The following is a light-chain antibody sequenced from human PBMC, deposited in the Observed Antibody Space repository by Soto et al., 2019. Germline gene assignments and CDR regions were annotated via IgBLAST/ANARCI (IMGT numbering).Light chain of an antibody. CDR1: SSNIGSNT. Sequence: QSVLTQPHSASGTPGQRVTISCSGSSSNIGSNTVNWYQQLPGTAPKLLIYNNNQRPSGVTDRFSGSKSGTSASLAISGLQSEDEADYYCAAWDDSLNGVVFGGGTKLTVL. V-gene: IGLV1-44*01. J-gene: IGLJ2*01. CDR2: NNN. CDR3: AAWDDSLNGVV.